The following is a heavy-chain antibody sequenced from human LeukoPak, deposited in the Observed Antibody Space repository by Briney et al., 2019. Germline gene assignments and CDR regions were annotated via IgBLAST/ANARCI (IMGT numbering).Heavy chain of an antibody. CDR3: AKGGSSWSRWDY. Sequence: GGSLRLSCAASGFTFSDYYMSWIRQAPGKGLEWVSYISSSGSTIYYADSVKGRFTISRDNSNNALYLQMNSPRAEDSAVYFCAKGGSSWSRWDYWGQGTLVTVSS. CDR2: ISSSGSTI. J-gene: IGHJ4*02. CDR1: GFTFSDYY. V-gene: IGHV3-11*01. D-gene: IGHD6-13*01.